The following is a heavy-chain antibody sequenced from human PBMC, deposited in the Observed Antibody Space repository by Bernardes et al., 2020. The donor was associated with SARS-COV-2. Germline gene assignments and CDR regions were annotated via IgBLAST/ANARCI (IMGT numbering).Heavy chain of an antibody. V-gene: IGHV4-39*07. CDR2: IYSSGSS. CDR3: ARVDYGDHYWYFDL. CDR1: GGSISSTNYY. Sequence: SETLSLTCTVSGGSISSTNYYWGWIRQPPGKGLEWIGSIYSSGSSYYNPSLQSRVSESVDTSKNQFSLKLSSVTAADTAVYYCARVDYGDHYWYFDLWGRGTLVTVSS. J-gene: IGHJ2*01. D-gene: IGHD4-17*01.